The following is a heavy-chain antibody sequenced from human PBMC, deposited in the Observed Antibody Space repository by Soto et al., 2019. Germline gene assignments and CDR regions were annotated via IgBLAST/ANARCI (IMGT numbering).Heavy chain of an antibody. V-gene: IGHV2-5*02. CDR3: ATRRPTQPAFAS. CDR1: GFPLSTSGVA. CDR2: IDWGDNK. Sequence: QITLKESGPTLVKPTQTLTLTCTFSGFPLSTSGVAVGWVRQPPGKALEWLALIDWGDNKRYRSSLQSRLTNPQDPSKNQVVLTKPNLDPVDTGTYYCATRRPTQPAFASRGQGTLVSVSS. J-gene: IGHJ4*02. D-gene: IGHD3-3*02.